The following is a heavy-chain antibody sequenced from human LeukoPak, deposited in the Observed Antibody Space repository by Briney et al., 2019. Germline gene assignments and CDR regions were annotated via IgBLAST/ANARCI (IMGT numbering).Heavy chain of an antibody. CDR2: ISSSGSTI. CDR1: GFTFDDYA. CDR3: ARTNWVTPFDY. V-gene: IGHV3-11*04. Sequence: GGSLRLSCAASGFTFDDYAMHWVRQAPGKGLEWVSYISSSGSTIYYADSVKGRFTISRDNAKNSLYLQMNSLRAEDTAVYYCARTNWVTPFDYWGQGTLVTVSS. D-gene: IGHD1-1*01. J-gene: IGHJ4*02.